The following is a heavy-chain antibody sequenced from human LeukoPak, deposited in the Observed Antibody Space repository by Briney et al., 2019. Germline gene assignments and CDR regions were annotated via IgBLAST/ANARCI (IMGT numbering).Heavy chain of an antibody. CDR2: ISAYNGNT. J-gene: IGHJ6*02. D-gene: IGHD6-13*01. CDR1: GYTFTSYG. CDR3: AIVLPTRTEQQLVRSYYYYGMDV. Sequence: GASVKVSCKASGYTFTSYGISWVRQAPGQGLEWMGWISAYNGNTNYAQKLQGRVTMTTDTSTSTAYMELRSLRSDDTAVYYCAIVLPTRTEQQLVRSYYYYGMDVWGQGTTVTVSS. V-gene: IGHV1-18*01.